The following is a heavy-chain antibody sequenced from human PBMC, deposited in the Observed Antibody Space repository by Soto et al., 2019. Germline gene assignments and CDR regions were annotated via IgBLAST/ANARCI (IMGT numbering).Heavy chain of an antibody. CDR3: ARAGSGVQLWY. Sequence: QVQLQESGPGLVKPSQTLSLTCTVSGGSISSGSYYWSWIRQHPGKGVEWIGYIYYSGSTYYNPSLKSRVTISVDTSKNQFSLKLCSVTAADTAVYYCARAGSGVQLWYWGQGTLVTVSS. CDR2: IYYSGST. CDR1: GGSISSGSYY. J-gene: IGHJ4*02. V-gene: IGHV4-31*03. D-gene: IGHD5-18*01.